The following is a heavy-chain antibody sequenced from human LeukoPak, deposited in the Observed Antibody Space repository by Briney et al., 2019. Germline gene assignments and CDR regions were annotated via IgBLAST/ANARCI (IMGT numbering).Heavy chain of an antibody. CDR2: IYYSGSS. Sequence: SETLSLTCTVSGGSISSGGYYWSWIRQHPGKGLEWIGYIYYSGSSYYNPSLKSRVTISVDTSKNQFSLKLSSVTAADTAVYYCARGLGYCSSTSCLNWFDPWGQGTLVTVSS. V-gene: IGHV4-31*03. CDR1: GGSISSGGYY. J-gene: IGHJ5*02. D-gene: IGHD2-2*01. CDR3: ARGLGYCSSTSCLNWFDP.